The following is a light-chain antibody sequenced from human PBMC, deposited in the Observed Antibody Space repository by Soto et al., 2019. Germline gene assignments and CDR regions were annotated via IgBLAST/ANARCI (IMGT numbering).Light chain of an antibody. V-gene: IGKV1-5*03. CDR1: QGVGSW. CDR3: QQYDSYPWT. CDR2: KAS. J-gene: IGKJ1*01. Sequence: DIQLTHSPSTLSASFGDRVTITCRASQGVGSWLAWYQQKPGKAPKLLIYKASSLQTGVPSKFSGSGSGTEFTLTISSLQPDDFATYYCQQYDSYPWTFGQGTNV.